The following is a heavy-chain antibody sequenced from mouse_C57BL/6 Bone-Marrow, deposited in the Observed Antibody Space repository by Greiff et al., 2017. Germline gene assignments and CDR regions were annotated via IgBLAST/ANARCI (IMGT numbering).Heavy chain of an antibody. J-gene: IGHJ4*01. CDR3: ARAPDGYNDAMDY. Sequence: DVKLVESGGGLVKPGGSLKLSCAASGFTFSSYAMSWVRQTPEKRLEWVATISDGGSYTYYPDNVKGRFTISRNNAKNNLYLQMSHLKSENTAMYYGARAPDGYNDAMDYWGQGTSVTVSS. CDR2: ISDGGSYT. CDR1: GFTFSSYA. D-gene: IGHD2-3*01. V-gene: IGHV5-4*03.